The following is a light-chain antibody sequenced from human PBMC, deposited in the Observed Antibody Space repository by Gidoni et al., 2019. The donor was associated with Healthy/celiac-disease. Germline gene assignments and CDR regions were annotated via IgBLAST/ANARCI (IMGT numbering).Light chain of an antibody. Sequence: DIQMTQSPSYLSASVGNRVNITSRASQSISSYLNWYQQKPGKAPKLLIYAASSLQSVVPSRFSGSGSGTDFTLTISSLQPEDFATYYCQQSYSTPRTFGQGTKVEIK. CDR3: QQSYSTPRT. CDR1: QSISSY. CDR2: AAS. V-gene: IGKV1-39*01. J-gene: IGKJ1*01.